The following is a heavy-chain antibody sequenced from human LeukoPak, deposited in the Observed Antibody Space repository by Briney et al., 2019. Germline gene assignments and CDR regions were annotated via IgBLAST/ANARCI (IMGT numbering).Heavy chain of an antibody. D-gene: IGHD4-17*01. V-gene: IGHV3-23*01. J-gene: IGHJ4*02. CDR2: ISGSGGST. Sequence: GGSLRLSCAASGFTFSSYAMSWVRQAPGKGLEGLSAISGSGGSTYYADSVKGRFTISRDNSKNTLYLQMNSLRAEDTAVYYCAKSFGGTTVTTGYWGQGTLVTVSS. CDR3: AKSFGGTTVTTGY. CDR1: GFTFSSYA.